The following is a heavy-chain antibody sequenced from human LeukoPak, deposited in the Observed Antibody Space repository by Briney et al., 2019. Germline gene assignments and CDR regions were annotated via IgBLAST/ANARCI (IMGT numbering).Heavy chain of an antibody. CDR1: GDSISSRSYY. Sequence: SETLSLTCTVSGDSISSRSYYWGWIRQPPGKGLEWIGSMSYSGRTYYNPSLKTRGTVSLDTSKNQFSLNLISVTAADTAVYYCARSPQGTAITANWLDPWGQGMLVTVSS. J-gene: IGHJ5*02. V-gene: IGHV4-39*07. D-gene: IGHD3-16*01. CDR3: ARSPQGTAITANWLDP. CDR2: MSYSGRT.